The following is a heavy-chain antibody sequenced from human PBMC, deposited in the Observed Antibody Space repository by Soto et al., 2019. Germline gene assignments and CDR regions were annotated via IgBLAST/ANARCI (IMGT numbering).Heavy chain of an antibody. V-gene: IGHV1-18*01. CDR1: GYTFTSYG. CDR2: ISAYNGNT. CDR3: VVMMTFGGVIGWEGAFDI. D-gene: IGHD3-16*02. Sequence: QVPLVQSGAEVKKPGASVKVYCKASGYTFTSYGISWVRQAPGQGLEWMGWISAYNGNTNYAQKLQGRVTMTTDTSTCTAYMELRSLRSDVTAVYYCVVMMTFGGVIGWEGAFDIWGQGTMVTVSS. J-gene: IGHJ3*02.